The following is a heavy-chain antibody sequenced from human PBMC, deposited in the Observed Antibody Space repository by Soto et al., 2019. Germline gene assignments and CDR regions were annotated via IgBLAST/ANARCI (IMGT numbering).Heavy chain of an antibody. CDR1: GFTFSSYS. CDR2: ISSSSSYI. Sequence: EVQLVESGGGLVKPGGSLRLSCAASGFTFSSYSMNWVRQAPGKGLEWVSSISSSSSYIYYADSVKGRFTISRDNAKNSLYLQMNSLRAEDTAVYYCARDPSTYSGGRGAVDYWGQGTLVTVSS. CDR3: ARDPSTYSGGRGAVDY. D-gene: IGHD6-19*01. V-gene: IGHV3-21*01. J-gene: IGHJ4*02.